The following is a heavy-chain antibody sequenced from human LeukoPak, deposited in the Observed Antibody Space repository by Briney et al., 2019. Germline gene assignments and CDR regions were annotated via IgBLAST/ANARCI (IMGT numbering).Heavy chain of an antibody. Sequence: PGGSLRLSCAASGLTFSGQWMNWVRQAPGQGLEWVANIKYDGSEEYYADSVEGRFTISRDNAKNSLSLQMNYVRAGDTAIYYCAYTNHLTYWGQGTLVTVSS. CDR2: IKYDGSEE. CDR1: GLTFSGQW. J-gene: IGHJ4*02. D-gene: IGHD3-16*01. CDR3: AYTNHLTY. V-gene: IGHV3-7*01.